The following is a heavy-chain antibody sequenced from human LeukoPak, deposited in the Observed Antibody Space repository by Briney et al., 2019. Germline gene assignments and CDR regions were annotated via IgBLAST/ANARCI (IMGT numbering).Heavy chain of an antibody. CDR2: IYYGGST. CDR3: ARQRNTDSSGYYYLYYFDY. D-gene: IGHD3-22*01. J-gene: IGHJ4*02. CDR1: GGSISSSSYY. V-gene: IGHV4-39*01. Sequence: SETLSLTCTVSGGSISSSSYYWGWIRQPPGKGLEWIGSIYYGGSTYYNPSLESRVTISVDTSKNQFSLKLNSVTAADTAVYYCARQRNTDSSGYYYLYYFDYWGQGTLVTVSS.